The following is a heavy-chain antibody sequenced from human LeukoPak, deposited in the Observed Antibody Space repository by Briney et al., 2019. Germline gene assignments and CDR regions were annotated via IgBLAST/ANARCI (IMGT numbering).Heavy chain of an antibody. V-gene: IGHV3-30-3*01. CDR2: ISYDGSNK. CDR3: ARGAGVDTAMVTYYYYYGMDV. D-gene: IGHD5-18*01. CDR1: GFTFSSYA. J-gene: IGHJ6*02. Sequence: GGSLRLSCAASGFTFSSYAMHWVRQAPGKGLEWVAVISYDGSNKYYADSVKGRFTISRDNSKNTLYLQMNSLRAEDTAAYYCARGAGVDTAMVTYYYYYGMDVWGQGTTVTVSS.